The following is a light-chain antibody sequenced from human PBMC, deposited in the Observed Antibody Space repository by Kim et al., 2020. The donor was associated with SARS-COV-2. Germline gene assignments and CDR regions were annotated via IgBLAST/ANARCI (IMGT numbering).Light chain of an antibody. Sequence: SASVGDRVTITCRASQSISIYLAWFRQKTGKAPEVLIYAGSTFQSGVPSRFSGSGSETDFTLTISNLQPEDFAIYYCQQTLTVPYTFGQGTKLEI. CDR2: AGS. J-gene: IGKJ2*01. CDR1: QSISIY. CDR3: QQTLTVPYT. V-gene: IGKV1-39*01.